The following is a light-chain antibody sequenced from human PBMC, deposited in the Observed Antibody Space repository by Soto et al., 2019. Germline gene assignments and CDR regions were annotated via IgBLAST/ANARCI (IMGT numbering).Light chain of an antibody. J-gene: IGKJ5*01. CDR3: QQYDTLRIT. CDR1: QDISNY. Sequence: DIQITHSPSSLSASVLYRVTITCQASQDISNYLNWYQHKPGEAPKLLIYDASNLEIGVSSRFSGSGSGTDFTFTINNLQPEDIATYYCQQYDTLRITFGQGTRLEIK. V-gene: IGKV1-33*01. CDR2: DAS.